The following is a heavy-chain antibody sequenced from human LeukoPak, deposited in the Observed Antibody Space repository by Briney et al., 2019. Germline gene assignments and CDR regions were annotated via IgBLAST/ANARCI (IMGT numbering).Heavy chain of an antibody. CDR3: ARGPDSAGSFDY. J-gene: IGHJ4*02. CDR2: IYPGDSDT. V-gene: IGHV5-51*01. CDR1: GYSFTSYW. D-gene: IGHD6-19*01. Sequence: GASVKVSCKASGYSFTSYWIGWVRQMPGKGLEWMGIIYPGDSDTRYSPSFQGQVTISADKSISTAYLQWSSLKASDTAMYYCARGPDSAGSFDYWGQGTLVTVSS.